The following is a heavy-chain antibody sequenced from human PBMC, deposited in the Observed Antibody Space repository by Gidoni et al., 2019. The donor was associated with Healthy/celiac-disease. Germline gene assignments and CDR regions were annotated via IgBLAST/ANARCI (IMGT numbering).Heavy chain of an antibody. Sequence: QVQLVQSGAEVKKPGASVTVSCKASGYTFTGYYMHWVRQAPGQALEWMGWINPNSGGTNYAQNFQCRVTMTRDTSISTAYMELSRLRYDDTAVYYCARDCGGGSCYSDWGQGTLVTVSS. CDR3: ARDCGGGSCYSD. CDR1: GYTFTGYY. J-gene: IGHJ4*02. CDR2: INPNSGGT. D-gene: IGHD2-15*01. V-gene: IGHV1-2*02.